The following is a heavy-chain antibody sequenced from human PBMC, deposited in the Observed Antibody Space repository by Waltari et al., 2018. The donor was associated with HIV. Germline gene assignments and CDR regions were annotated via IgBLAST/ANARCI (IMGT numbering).Heavy chain of an antibody. CDR3: TAGEPPGGY. V-gene: IGHV1-24*01. CDR2: FDPEEGEA. J-gene: IGHJ4*02. CDR1: GYTLSELS. Sequence: QVQLVQSGAEVKKPGAAVKVSCKVSGYTLSELSMHWVRQAAGKGFEWMGGFDPEEGEAIYAQKFQGRVTMTEDTSTDTAYMEVANLKLEDTAVYYCTAGEPPGGYWGQGTLVTVSS. D-gene: IGHD1-1*01.